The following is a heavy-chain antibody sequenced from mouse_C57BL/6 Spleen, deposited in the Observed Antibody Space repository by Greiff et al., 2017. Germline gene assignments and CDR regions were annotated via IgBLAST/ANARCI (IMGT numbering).Heavy chain of an antibody. Sequence: EVKLMESGPGMVKPSQSLSLTCTVTGYSITSGYDWHWIRHFPGNKLEWMGYISYSGSTNYNPSLKSRISITHDTSKNHFFLTLNSVPTEDTATYYCARDDYAWFAYWGQGTLVTVSA. J-gene: IGHJ3*01. V-gene: IGHV3-1*01. D-gene: IGHD2-4*01. CDR1: GYSITSGYD. CDR3: ARDDYAWFAY. CDR2: ISYSGST.